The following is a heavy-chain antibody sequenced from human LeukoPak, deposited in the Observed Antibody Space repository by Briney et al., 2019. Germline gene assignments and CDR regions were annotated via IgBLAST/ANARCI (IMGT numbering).Heavy chain of an antibody. D-gene: IGHD1-26*01. J-gene: IGHJ4*02. Sequence: SETLSLTCTVSGGSISSYYWSWIRQPPGKGLEWIGYIYTSGSTNYNPSLKSRVTISVDTSKNQFSLELSSVTAADTAVYYCARTISGSLDYWGQGTLVTVSS. CDR2: IYTSGST. CDR1: GGSISSYY. V-gene: IGHV4-4*09. CDR3: ARTISGSLDY.